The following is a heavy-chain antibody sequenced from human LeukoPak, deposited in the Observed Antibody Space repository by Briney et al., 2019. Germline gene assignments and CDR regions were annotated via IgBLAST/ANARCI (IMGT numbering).Heavy chain of an antibody. D-gene: IGHD6-6*01. CDR3: ARGGSIAARPIDY. V-gene: IGHV3-74*01. CDR2: INSDGSST. J-gene: IGHJ4*02. CDR1: GFTFSSYW. Sequence: PGGSLRLSCAASGFTFSSYWMHWVRQAPGKGLVWVSRINSDGSSTNYADSVKGRLTISRDNSKNTLFLQMGSLRAEDMAVYYCARGGSIAARPIDYWGQGTLVTVSS.